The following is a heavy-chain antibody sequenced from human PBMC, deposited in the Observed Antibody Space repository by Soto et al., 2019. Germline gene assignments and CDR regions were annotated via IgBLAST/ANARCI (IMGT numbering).Heavy chain of an antibody. CDR1: GYSFTSYW. CDR3: ARLPQYYYDSSGYYFDY. D-gene: IGHD3-22*01. J-gene: IGHJ4*02. CDR2: IYPGDSDT. V-gene: IGHV5-51*01. Sequence: PGESLKISCKGSGYSFTSYWIGWVRQIPGKGLEWMGIIYPGDSDTRYSPSFQGQVTISADKSISTAYLQWSSLKASDTAMYYCARLPQYYYDSSGYYFDYWGQGTLVTVSS.